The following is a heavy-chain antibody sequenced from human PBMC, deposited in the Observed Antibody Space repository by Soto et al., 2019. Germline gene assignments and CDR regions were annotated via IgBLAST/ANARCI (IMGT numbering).Heavy chain of an antibody. Sequence: PGESLKISCKGSGYSFTSYWIGWVRQMPGKGLEWMGTIYPGDSDTRYSPSFQGQVTISADKSISTAYLQWSSLKASDTAMYYCARHSPPIAGTPDYYYYGMDVWGQGTTVTVSS. V-gene: IGHV5-51*01. D-gene: IGHD1-7*01. CDR3: ARHSPPIAGTPDYYYYGMDV. CDR2: IYPGDSDT. CDR1: GYSFTSYW. J-gene: IGHJ6*02.